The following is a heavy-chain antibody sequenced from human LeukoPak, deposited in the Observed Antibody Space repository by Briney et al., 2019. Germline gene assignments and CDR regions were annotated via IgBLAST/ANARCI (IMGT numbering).Heavy chain of an antibody. J-gene: IGHJ4*02. D-gene: IGHD6-6*01. CDR1: GYTFTSHY. CDR2: INPSDGST. Sequence: ASVTVSCTSSGYTFTSHYIHWVRQAPGQGLEWMGIINPSDGSTTSAQKFQGRVTVTRDTSTSTVYMELSSLRSEDTAVYYGARDSNSSSFDYWGQGILVTVSS. CDR3: ARDSNSSSFDY. V-gene: IGHV1-46*01.